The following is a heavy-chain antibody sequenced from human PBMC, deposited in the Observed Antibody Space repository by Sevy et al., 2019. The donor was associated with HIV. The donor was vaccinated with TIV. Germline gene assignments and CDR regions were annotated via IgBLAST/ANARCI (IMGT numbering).Heavy chain of an antibody. CDR2: IYTSGST. J-gene: IGHJ4*02. CDR3: TRDRGRAVAATLCDD. D-gene: IGHD6-19*01. CDR1: GGSISSYY. V-gene: IGHV4-4*07. Sequence: SETLFLTCTVSGGSISSYYCNWIRQPAGKGMEWIGRIYTSGSTNYRPSLKSRVTMSVDTSKNQFSLMLSTVTAADAAVYYCTRDRGRAVAATLCDDRGQGTRVTVSS.